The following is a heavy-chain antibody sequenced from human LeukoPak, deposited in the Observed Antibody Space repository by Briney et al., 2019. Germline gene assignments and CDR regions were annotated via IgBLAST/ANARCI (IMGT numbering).Heavy chain of an antibody. J-gene: IGHJ5*02. V-gene: IGHV3-7*01. CDR1: GFTFTSHW. CDR2: INQDGTEK. CDR3: ARDQLDP. Sequence: PGGSLRLSCVASGFTFTSHWMSWVRQAPGKGLEWVANINQDGTEKHYVDSVKGRFTTSRDNAKNSQFLQMNSLRAEDTAVSCARDQLDPWGQGTLVTVSS.